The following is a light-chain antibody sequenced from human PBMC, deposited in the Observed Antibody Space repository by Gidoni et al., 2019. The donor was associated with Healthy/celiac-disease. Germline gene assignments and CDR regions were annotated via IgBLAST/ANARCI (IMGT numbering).Light chain of an antibody. CDR2: DVS. V-gene: IGLV2-14*01. CDR3: SSYTSSSTLGV. CDR1: SSDVGGYNY. Sequence: QSALTPPASVSGSPGPSITISCTGTSSDVGGYNYVSCYQQHPGKAPKLMIYDVSNRPSGVSNRVSGSKSGNTASLTISGLQAEDEADYYCSSYTSSSTLGVFGGGTKLTVL. J-gene: IGLJ3*02.